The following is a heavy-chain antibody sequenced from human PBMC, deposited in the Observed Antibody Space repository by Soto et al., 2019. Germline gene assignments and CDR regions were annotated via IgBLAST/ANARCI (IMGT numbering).Heavy chain of an antibody. CDR1: QYTFTDYY. V-gene: IGHV1-2*02. J-gene: IGHJ6*02. CDR3: ARAVSPSYYGMDV. CDR2: INPNSSGS. Sequence: ASVKVSCTASQYTFTDYYVHWVRHAPGQGLEWMGWINPNSSGSKYAQQFQGRVTMTRDTSISTAYMDLSRLRSDDTAMYYCARAVSPSYYGMDVWGQGTTVTVSS.